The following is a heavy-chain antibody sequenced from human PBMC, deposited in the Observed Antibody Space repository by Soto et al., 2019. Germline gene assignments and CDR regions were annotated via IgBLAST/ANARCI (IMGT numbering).Heavy chain of an antibody. CDR2: ISYDGSNK. CDR1: GFTFSSYG. D-gene: IGHD3-10*01. Sequence: QVQLVESGGGVVQPGRTLRLSCAASGFTFSSYGMHWFRQAPGKGLEWVAVISYDGSNKYYADSVKGRFTISRDNSKNTLYLQMNSLRAEDTAVYYCAKDYYGSGVRVFDIRGQGTMVTVSS. V-gene: IGHV3-30*18. J-gene: IGHJ3*02. CDR3: AKDYYGSGVRVFDI.